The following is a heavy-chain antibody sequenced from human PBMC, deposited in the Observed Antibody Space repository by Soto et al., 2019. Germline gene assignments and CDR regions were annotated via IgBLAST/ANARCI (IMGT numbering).Heavy chain of an antibody. Sequence: QVQLVESGGGVVQPGRSLRLSCAASGFTFSSYGMHWVRQAPGKGLEWVAVISYDGSNKYYADSVKGRFTISRDNSKNTLYLQMNSLRAEGTAVYDCAPLRGAEGNFDYWGQGTLVTVSS. V-gene: IGHV3-30*03. CDR1: GFTFSSYG. D-gene: IGHD1-26*01. CDR3: APLRGAEGNFDY. J-gene: IGHJ4*02. CDR2: ISYDGSNK.